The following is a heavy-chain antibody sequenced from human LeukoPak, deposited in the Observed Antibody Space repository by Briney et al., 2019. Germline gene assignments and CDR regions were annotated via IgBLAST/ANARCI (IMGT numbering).Heavy chain of an antibody. V-gene: IGHV4-34*01. D-gene: IGHD2-2*01. CDR1: GGSFSGYY. CDR2: INHSGST. CDR3: ATAACSSTSCFPRRYYYGMDV. Sequence: KPSETLSLTCAVYGGSFSGYYWSWIRQPPGKGLEWIGEINHSGSTNYNPSLKSRVTISVDTSKNQFSLKLSSVTAADTAVYYCATAACSSTSCFPRRYYYGMDVWGQGATVTVSS. J-gene: IGHJ6*02.